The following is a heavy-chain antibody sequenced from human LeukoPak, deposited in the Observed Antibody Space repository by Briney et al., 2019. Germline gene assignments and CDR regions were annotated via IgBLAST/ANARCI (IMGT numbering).Heavy chain of an antibody. Sequence: GGSLRLSCTVSGFTVSSNSMSWGRQATGKGLEWVSFIYSDNTHYSDSVKGRFTISRDNSKNTLYLQMNSLRAEDTAVYYCARRAGAYSHPYDYWGQGTLVTVSS. D-gene: IGHD4/OR15-4a*01. CDR2: IYSDNT. CDR1: GFTVSSNS. J-gene: IGHJ4*02. V-gene: IGHV3-53*01. CDR3: ARRAGAYSHPYDY.